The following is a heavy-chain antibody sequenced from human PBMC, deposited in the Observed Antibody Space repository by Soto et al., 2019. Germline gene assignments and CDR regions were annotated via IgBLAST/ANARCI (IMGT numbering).Heavy chain of an antibody. V-gene: IGHV1-69*01. D-gene: IGHD2-21*02. J-gene: IGHJ3*02. Sequence: QVQLVQSGAEVKKPGSSVKVSCKASGGTFSSYAISWVRQAPGQGLEWMGGIIPIFGTANYAQKFQGRVTITADESTSTAYMELSSLRSEDTAVYYCARGKALAYCGCDCSDDAFDIWGQGTMVTVSS. CDR1: GGTFSSYA. CDR2: IIPIFGTA. CDR3: ARGKALAYCGCDCSDDAFDI.